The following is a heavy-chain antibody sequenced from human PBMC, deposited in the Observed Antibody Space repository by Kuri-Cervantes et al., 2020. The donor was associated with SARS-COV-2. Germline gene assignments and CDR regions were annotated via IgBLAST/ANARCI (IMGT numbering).Heavy chain of an antibody. CDR1: GFTFSSYS. D-gene: IGHD1-26*01. J-gene: IGHJ3*02. V-gene: IGHV3-21*01. Sequence: ETLSLTCAASGFTFSSYSMNWVRQAPGKGLEWVSSISSSSSYIYYADSVKGRFTISRDNAKNSLYLQMNSLRAKDTAVYYCARAPRMGATGDAFDIWGQGTMVTVSS. CDR2: ISSSSSYI. CDR3: ARAPRMGATGDAFDI.